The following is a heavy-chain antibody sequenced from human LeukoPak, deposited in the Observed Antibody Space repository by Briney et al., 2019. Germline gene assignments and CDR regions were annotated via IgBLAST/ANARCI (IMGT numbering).Heavy chain of an antibody. CDR3: ARAPDSSGYPDY. Sequence: SETLSLTCHVSGGSISSYYWSWIRQPPGKGLEWIGYIYYSGSTNYNPSLKSRVTISVDTSKNQFSLKLSSVTAADTAVYYCARAPDSSGYPDYWGQGTLVTVSS. V-gene: IGHV4-59*01. CDR2: IYYSGST. CDR1: GGSISSYY. D-gene: IGHD3-22*01. J-gene: IGHJ4*02.